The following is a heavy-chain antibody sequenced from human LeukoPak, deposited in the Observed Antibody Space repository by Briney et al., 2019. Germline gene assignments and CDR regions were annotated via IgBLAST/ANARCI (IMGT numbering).Heavy chain of an antibody. J-gene: IGHJ4*02. CDR3: ARAPRLLDS. CDR2: IYNDIT. D-gene: IGHD1-1*01. Sequence: PSETLSLTCTVSGASITTYYWTWIRQAPGKGLEVIAYIYNDITNYSPSLKSRATISIDAFKNQVSLRLSSVTAADTAVYYCARAPRLLDSWGQGILVTVSS. CDR1: GASITTYY. V-gene: IGHV4-4*09.